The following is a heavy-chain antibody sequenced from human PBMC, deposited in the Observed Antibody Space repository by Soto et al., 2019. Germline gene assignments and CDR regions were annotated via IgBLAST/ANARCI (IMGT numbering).Heavy chain of an antibody. V-gene: IGHV5-51*01. D-gene: IGHD3-22*01. Sequence: GESLKISCRTSGYRFTSYWIAWVRQMPGKGLEWMGIIFPSDSDTRYSPSFQGQVTISADRSTSTVFLQWASLKASDTAVYFCARKDKSGYFNWFDPWGQGTLVSAPQ. CDR2: IFPSDSDT. CDR3: ARKDKSGYFNWFDP. CDR1: GYRFTSYW. J-gene: IGHJ5*02.